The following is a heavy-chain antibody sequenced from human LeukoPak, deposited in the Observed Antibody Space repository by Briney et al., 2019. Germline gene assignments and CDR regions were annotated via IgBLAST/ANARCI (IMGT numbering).Heavy chain of an antibody. CDR1: GFTFSSYT. D-gene: IGHD6-13*01. V-gene: IGHV3-23*01. J-gene: IGHJ3*02. CDR2: ISGSGGST. CDR3: AKDRGYSSSWDAFDI. Sequence: PGGSLRLSCAAAGFTFSSYTMSWVRQAPGKGLEWVSGISGSGGSTYYADSVKGRFTIPRDNSKNTLYLQMNSLRAEDTAVYYCAKDRGYSSSWDAFDIWGQGTMVTVSS.